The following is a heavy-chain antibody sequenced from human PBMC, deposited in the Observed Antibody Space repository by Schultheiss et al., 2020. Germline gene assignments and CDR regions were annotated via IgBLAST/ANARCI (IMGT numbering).Heavy chain of an antibody. J-gene: IGHJ6*02. V-gene: IGHV3-23*01. D-gene: IGHD4-23*01. CDR1: GFTFSSYA. CDR2: ISGSGGST. CDR3: AKDYGGKEGDYYYYYGMDV. Sequence: WGSLRLSCAASGFTFSSYAMSWVRQAPGKGLEWVSAISGSGGSTYYADSVKGRFTISRDNSKNTLYLQMNSLRAEDTALYYCAKDYGGKEGDYYYYYGMDVWGQGTTVTVSS.